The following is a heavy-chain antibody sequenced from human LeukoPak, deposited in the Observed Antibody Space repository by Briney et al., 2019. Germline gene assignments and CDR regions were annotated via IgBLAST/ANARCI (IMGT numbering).Heavy chain of an antibody. D-gene: IGHD3-22*01. J-gene: IGHJ4*02. CDR3: ARDFYYQSSGAFDY. CDR1: GYRFTGYY. V-gene: IGHV1-2*02. CDR2: INPSSGAT. Sequence: GASVKVSCKASGYRFTGYYIHWVRQAPGQGLEWMGWINPSSGATNYAQKFQGRVTMTRDTSITTAYMELSRLTSDDTAMYYCARDFYYQSSGAFDYWGPGTLVTVSS.